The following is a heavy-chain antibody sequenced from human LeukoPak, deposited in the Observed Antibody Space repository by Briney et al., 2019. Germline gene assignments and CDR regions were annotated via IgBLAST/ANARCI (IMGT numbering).Heavy chain of an antibody. CDR1: GGSFSGYY. CDR3: ARGPRGYCSGGSCIRNYYYYGMDV. CDR2: INHSGST. Sequence: TSETLSLTCAVYGGSFSGYYWSWIRQPPGKGLEWIGEINHSGSTNYNPSLKSRVTISVDTSKNQFSLKLSSVTAADTAVYYCARGPRGYCSGGSCIRNYYYYGMDVWGHGTTVTVSS. D-gene: IGHD2-15*01. V-gene: IGHV4-34*01. J-gene: IGHJ6*02.